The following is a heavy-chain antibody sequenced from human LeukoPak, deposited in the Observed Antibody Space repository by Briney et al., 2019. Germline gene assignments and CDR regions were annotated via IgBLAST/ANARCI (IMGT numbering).Heavy chain of an antibody. D-gene: IGHD2-21*02. V-gene: IGHV3-33*06. Sequence: GRSLRLSCAASGFTFSSYGMHWVRQAPGKGLEWVAVIWYDGSNRYYADSVKGRFTISRDNSKNTLYLQMNSLRAEDTAVYYCAKGSYCNGDCYSGLIDYWGQGTLVTVSS. CDR2: IWYDGSNR. J-gene: IGHJ4*02. CDR1: GFTFSSYG. CDR3: AKGSYCNGDCYSGLIDY.